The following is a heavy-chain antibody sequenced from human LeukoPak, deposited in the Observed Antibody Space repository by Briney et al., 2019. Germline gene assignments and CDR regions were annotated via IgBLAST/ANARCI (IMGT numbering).Heavy chain of an antibody. CDR1: GYTFTSYD. V-gene: IGHV1-2*02. Sequence: ASVKVSCKASGYTFTSYDINWVRQATGQGLEWMGWINPNSGGTNYAQKFQGRVTMTRDTSISTAYMELSRLRSDDTAAYYCAVNYYDSSGYYRPFDYWGQGTLVTVSS. J-gene: IGHJ4*02. CDR3: AVNYYDSSGYYRPFDY. CDR2: INPNSGGT. D-gene: IGHD3-22*01.